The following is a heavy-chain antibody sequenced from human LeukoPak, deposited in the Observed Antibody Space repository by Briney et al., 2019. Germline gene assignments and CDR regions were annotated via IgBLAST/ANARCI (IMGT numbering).Heavy chain of an antibody. V-gene: IGHV3-23*01. CDR1: GFTLSSYG. J-gene: IGHJ4*02. CDR3: AKKEGSSGYYYITFDY. CDR2: ISGSGGST. D-gene: IGHD3-22*01. Sequence: PGGSLRLSCVVSGFTLSSYGVSWVRQAPGKGLEWVSAISGSGGSTYYADSVKGRFTISRDNSKNTLYLQMNSLRAEDTAVYYCAKKEGSSGYYYITFDYWGQGTLVTVSS.